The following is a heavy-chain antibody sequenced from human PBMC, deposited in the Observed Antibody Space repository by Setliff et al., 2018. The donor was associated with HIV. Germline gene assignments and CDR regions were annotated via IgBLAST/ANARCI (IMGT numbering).Heavy chain of an antibody. Sequence: ASVKVSCKASGYIFTSYYMHWVRQAPGQGLEWLGAINPSGGSTDYAQTFKDRVTMTKDTSTATVNMELRSLTSDDTAVYYCARGGIAAADKRDINFWGQGTMVTVSS. CDR2: INPSGGST. CDR1: GYIFTSYY. CDR3: ARGGIAAADKRDINF. V-gene: IGHV1-46*01. D-gene: IGHD6-13*01. J-gene: IGHJ3*01.